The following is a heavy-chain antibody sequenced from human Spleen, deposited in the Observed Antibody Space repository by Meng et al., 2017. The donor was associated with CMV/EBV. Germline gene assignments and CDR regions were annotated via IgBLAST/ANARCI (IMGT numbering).Heavy chain of an antibody. CDR2: ISYDGSNK. J-gene: IGHJ4*02. Sequence: GESLKISCAASGFTFSIYGMHWVRQAPGKGLEWVAVISYDGSNKYYADSVKGRFTISRDNAKNTLYLQMNSLRAEDTAVYYCASGGAPFDYWGQGTLVTVSS. CDR1: GFTFSIYG. V-gene: IGHV3-30*12. CDR3: ASGGAPFDY. D-gene: IGHD3-16*01.